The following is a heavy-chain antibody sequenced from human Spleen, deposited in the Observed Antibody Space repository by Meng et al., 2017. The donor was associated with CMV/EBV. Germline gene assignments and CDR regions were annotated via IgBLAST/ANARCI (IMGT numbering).Heavy chain of an antibody. CDR3: DASDF. V-gene: IGHV3-23*01. CDR2: ISSRAEST. Sequence: GESLKISCAASGFNFNDYAMSWARRAPGRGLEWVSTISSRAESTHYADSVKGRFTISRDNFKNTLYLQMSSLRAEDTAVYYCDASDFWGQGTLVTVSS. CDR1: GFNFNDYA. D-gene: IGHD6-6*01. J-gene: IGHJ4*02.